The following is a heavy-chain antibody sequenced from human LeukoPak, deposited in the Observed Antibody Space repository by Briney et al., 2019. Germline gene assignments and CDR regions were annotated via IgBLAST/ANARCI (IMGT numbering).Heavy chain of an antibody. CDR3: ARIFDRDV. CDR2: IQATGTT. J-gene: IGHJ3*01. D-gene: IGHD3-22*01. CDR1: GGSITNSW. V-gene: IGHV4-4*07. Sequence: SETLSLTCTVSGGSITNSWWSWIRHSAGRGVQWIGRIQATGTTNYNPSLKSRVSMSLDMSTKQFSLTLSAVSVADTATYYCARIFDRDVWGQGALVTVSP.